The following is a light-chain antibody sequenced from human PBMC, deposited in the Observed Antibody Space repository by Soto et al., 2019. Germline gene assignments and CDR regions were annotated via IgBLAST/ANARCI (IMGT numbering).Light chain of an antibody. V-gene: IGKV2-28*01. Sequence: DIVMTQSPLSLPVTPGEPASISCRSSQSLLHSNGYNYLDWYLQKPGQSPQLLIYLGSNRASGVPDRFSGSXXXXXFTLKISRVEAEDVGVYYCMQALQTPYTFGQGTKLEIK. J-gene: IGKJ2*01. CDR2: LGS. CDR1: QSLLHSNGYNY. CDR3: MQALQTPYT.